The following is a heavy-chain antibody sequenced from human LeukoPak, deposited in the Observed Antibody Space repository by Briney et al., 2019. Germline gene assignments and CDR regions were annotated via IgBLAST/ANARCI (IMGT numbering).Heavy chain of an antibody. CDR2: IYSGGST. CDR1: GFTVSSNY. V-gene: IGHV3-66*01. J-gene: IGHJ4*02. Sequence: SGGSLRLSCAASGFTVSSNYMSWVRQAPGKGLEWVSVIYSGGSTYYADSVKGRFTISRDNSKNTLYLQMNSLRAEDTAVYYCARDLPRSYYDYVWGREGYVFDYWGQGTLVTVSS. CDR3: ARDLPRSYYDYVWGREGYVFDY. D-gene: IGHD3-16*01.